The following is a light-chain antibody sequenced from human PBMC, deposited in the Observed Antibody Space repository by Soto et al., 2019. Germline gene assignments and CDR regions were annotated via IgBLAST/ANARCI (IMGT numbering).Light chain of an antibody. Sequence: QSVLTQPPSAYGTPGQRVTISCSGSSSSFGRNTVNWYQQLPGTAPKLLIYNNDHRPSGVPDRISGSKSTTSASLAISGLQSEDEADYYCAAWDDSLNGVVFGGGTKLTVL. CDR3: AAWDDSLNGVV. CDR2: NND. J-gene: IGLJ3*02. V-gene: IGLV1-44*01. CDR1: SSSFGRNT.